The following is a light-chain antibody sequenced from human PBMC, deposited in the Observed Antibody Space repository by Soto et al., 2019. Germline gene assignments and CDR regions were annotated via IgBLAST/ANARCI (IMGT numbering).Light chain of an antibody. J-gene: IGLJ2*01. CDR2: EVF. CDR1: STDVGDYEY. V-gene: IGLV2-14*01. Sequence: QSVLTRPAWVSVSAGQSITGSCTATSTDVGDYEYVAWYQQYTGKAPQLIIYEVFNRPSGVSNRFSGSKSGYTASLIISGLRAEDEADYYCSSYTSGATLIFGGGTKATVL. CDR3: SSYTSGATLI.